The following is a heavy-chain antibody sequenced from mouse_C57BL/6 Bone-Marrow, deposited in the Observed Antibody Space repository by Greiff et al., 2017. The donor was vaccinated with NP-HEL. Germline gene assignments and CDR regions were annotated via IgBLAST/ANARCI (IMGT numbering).Heavy chain of an antibody. V-gene: IGHV1-59*01. J-gene: IGHJ2*01. D-gene: IGHD1-1*01. CDR2: IDPSDSYT. CDR3: ARDYYGSPLYFDY. Sequence: QVQLQQPGAELVRPGTSVKLSYKASGYTFTSYWMHWVKQRPGQGLEWIGVIDPSDSYTNYNQKFKGKATLTVDTSSSTAYMQLSSLTSEDSAVYYCARDYYGSPLYFDYWGQGTTLTVSS. CDR1: GYTFTSYW.